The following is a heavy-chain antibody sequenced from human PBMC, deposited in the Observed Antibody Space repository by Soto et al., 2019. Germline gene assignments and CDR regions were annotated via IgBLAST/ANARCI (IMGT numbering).Heavy chain of an antibody. Sequence: QVQLVQSGAEVKKPGSSVKVSCKASGGTFTSYAISWVRQAPGQGLEWMGGIIPIFGTANYAQKFQGRVTITAEESTSTAYMELSSLRAEDTAVYYCARDNNSSGLFDYWGHGTLVTVSS. J-gene: IGHJ4*01. CDR1: GGTFTSYA. CDR2: IIPIFGTA. CDR3: ARDNNSSGLFDY. V-gene: IGHV1-69*01. D-gene: IGHD3-22*01.